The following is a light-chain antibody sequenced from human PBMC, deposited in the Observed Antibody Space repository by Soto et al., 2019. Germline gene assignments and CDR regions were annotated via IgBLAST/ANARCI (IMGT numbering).Light chain of an antibody. CDR3: AAWDDSLNGPV. V-gene: IGLV1-44*01. J-gene: IGLJ2*01. CDR2: SNN. CDR1: SSSIGSNT. Sequence: QSVLTQPPSASGTPGQRVTISCSGSSSSIGSNTVNWYQQLPGTAPKLLIYSNNQRPSGVPDRFSGSKSGTSASLAISGLQSEDEADYYGAAWDDSLNGPVFGGGTELTVL.